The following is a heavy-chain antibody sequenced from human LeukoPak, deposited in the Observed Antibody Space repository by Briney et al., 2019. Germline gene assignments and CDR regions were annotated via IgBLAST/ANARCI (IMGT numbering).Heavy chain of an antibody. V-gene: IGHV3-23*01. D-gene: IGHD6-13*01. CDR3: AKDAGSSSWSAWYFDL. CDR1: GFTFSSYA. CDR2: ISGSGGST. J-gene: IGHJ2*01. Sequence: GGSLRLSCAASGFTFSSYAMSWVRQAPGKGLEWVSAISGSGGSTYYADSVKGRFTISRDNSKNTLYLQMSSLRAEDTAVYYCAKDAGSSSWSAWYFDLWGRGTLVTVSS.